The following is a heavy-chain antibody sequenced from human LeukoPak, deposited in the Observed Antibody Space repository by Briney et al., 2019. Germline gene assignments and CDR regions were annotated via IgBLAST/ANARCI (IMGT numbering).Heavy chain of an antibody. D-gene: IGHD3-3*01. Sequence: PSETLSLTCTVSGGSISSYYWSWIRQPPGKGLEWIGYIYYSGSTNYNPSLKSRVTISVDTSKNQFSLKLSSVTAADTAVYYCARAAGDFWSGPIDYYFDYWGQGTLVTVSS. CDR3: ARAAGDFWSGPIDYYFDY. J-gene: IGHJ4*02. CDR1: GGSISSYY. CDR2: IYYSGST. V-gene: IGHV4-59*08.